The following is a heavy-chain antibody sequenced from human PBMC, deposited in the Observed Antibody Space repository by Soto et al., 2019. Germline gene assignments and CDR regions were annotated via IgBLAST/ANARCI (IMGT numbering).Heavy chain of an antibody. J-gene: IGHJ6*02. V-gene: IGHV3-23*01. CDR2: ISGSGGST. CDR1: GFTFSSYA. D-gene: IGHD6-6*01. CDR3: AKPGKEQVRIAGRPWYYYGMDV. Sequence: EVQLLESGGGLVQPGGSLRLSCAASGFTFSSYAMSWVRQAPGKGLEWVSAISGSGGSTYYADSVKGRFTISRDNSKNPLYLQMSGLRAEDTAVYYCAKPGKEQVRIAGRPWYYYGMDVWGQGTTVTVCS.